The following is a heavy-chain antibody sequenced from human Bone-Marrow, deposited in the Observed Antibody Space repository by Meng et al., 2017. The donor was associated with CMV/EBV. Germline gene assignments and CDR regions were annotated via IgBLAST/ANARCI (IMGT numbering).Heavy chain of an antibody. CDR2: MNPNSGNT. CDR1: GYTFTSYD. Sequence: ASVKVSCKASGYTFTSYDINWVRQATGQGLEWMGWMNPNSGNTGYAQKFQGRVTMTRNTSISTAYMELSSLRSEDTAVYYCARGLEYSSSPENDYWGKGTLVTVSS. CDR3: ARGLEYSSSPENDY. J-gene: IGHJ4*02. D-gene: IGHD6-6*01. V-gene: IGHV1-8*01.